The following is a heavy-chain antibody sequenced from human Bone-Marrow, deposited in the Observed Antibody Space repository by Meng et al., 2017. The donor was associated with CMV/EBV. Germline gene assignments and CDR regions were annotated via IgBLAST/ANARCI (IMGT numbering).Heavy chain of an antibody. D-gene: IGHD6-19*01. CDR2: ISAYNGDT. Sequence: ASEKVSCKASGYIFTKYGVNWMRQVPGQGPEWMGWISAYNGDTMYAPKGQGRVTMTTDTSTSTAYMVLRGLRSDDTAVYYCARDAGTIAVSGSGDNWGQGTLVTVSS. J-gene: IGHJ4*02. V-gene: IGHV1-18*01. CDR1: GYIFTKYG. CDR3: ARDAGTIAVSGSGDN.